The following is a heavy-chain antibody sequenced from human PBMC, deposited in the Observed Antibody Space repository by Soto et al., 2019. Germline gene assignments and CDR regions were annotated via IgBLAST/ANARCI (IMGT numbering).Heavy chain of an antibody. CDR3: ATTTLTYYYYYGMDV. V-gene: IGHV1-24*01. Sequence: GASVKGSWKVSGNTPPELFMHWGRQAPGKWLEWMGGFDPEDGETIYAQKFQGRVTMTEDTSTDTAYMELSSLRSEDTAVYYCATTTLTYYYYYGMDVWGQGTTVTVSS. J-gene: IGHJ6*02. D-gene: IGHD1-1*01. CDR1: GNTPPELF. CDR2: FDPEDGET.